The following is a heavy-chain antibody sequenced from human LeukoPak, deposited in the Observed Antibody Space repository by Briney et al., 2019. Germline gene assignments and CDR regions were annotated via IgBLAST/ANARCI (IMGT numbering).Heavy chain of an antibody. CDR1: GFTFSSYS. CDR3: ARDRGYGDYLDY. V-gene: IGHV3-48*01. J-gene: IGHJ4*02. Sequence: PGGSLRLSCAASGFTFSSYSMNWVRQAPGKGLEWISYISGSSRTIYYADSVKGRFTISRDNAKNSLYLQMNSLRAGDTAVYYCARDRGYGDYLDYWGQGTLVTVSS. D-gene: IGHD4-17*01. CDR2: ISGSSRTI.